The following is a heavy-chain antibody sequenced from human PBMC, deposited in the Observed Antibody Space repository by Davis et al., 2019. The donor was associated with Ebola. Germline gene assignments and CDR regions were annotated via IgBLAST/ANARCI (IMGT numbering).Heavy chain of an antibody. CDR1: GYTFTSYA. V-gene: IGHV1-3*01. D-gene: IGHD3-10*01. CDR3: ARAPTWSEINYYCFDY. CDR2: INAGNGNT. J-gene: IGHJ4*02. Sequence: ASVKVSCKASGYTFTSYAMHWVRQAPGQRLEWMGWINAGNGNTKYSQKFQGRVTMTRDTSTSTAYMELSSLRSEDTAVYYCARAPTWSEINYYCFDYWGQGTLVTVSS.